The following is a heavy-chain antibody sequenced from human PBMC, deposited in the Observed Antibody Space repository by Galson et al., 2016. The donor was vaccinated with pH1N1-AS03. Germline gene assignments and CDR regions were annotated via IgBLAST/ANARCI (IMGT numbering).Heavy chain of an antibody. CDR1: GYTFTGHW. V-gene: IGHV1-2*02. J-gene: IGHJ6*02. D-gene: IGHD3-22*01. Sequence: SVKVSCKASGYTFTGHWIHWVRQAPGQGPEWMGWINPNGGDTKYAQKFQGRVTMTRDTSITTAYSELSGLRSDDTAVYSCATYRHFYGSSGPTTPYGLDVWGQGTTVTVSS. CDR2: INPNGGDT. CDR3: ATYRHFYGSSGPTTPYGLDV.